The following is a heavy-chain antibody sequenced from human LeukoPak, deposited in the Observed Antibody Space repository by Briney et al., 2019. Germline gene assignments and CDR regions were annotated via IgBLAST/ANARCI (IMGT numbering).Heavy chain of an antibody. CDR3: ARTEGTVAYDS. CDR2: INHSGST. D-gene: IGHD4-23*01. V-gene: IGHV4-34*01. CDR1: GGSFSGYY. Sequence: KSSETLSLTCAVYGGSFSGYYWSWIRQPPGKGLEWIGEINHSGSTNYNPSLKSRVTISVDTSKNQFSLKLSSVTAADTAVYYCARTEGTVAYDSWGQGTLVTVSS. J-gene: IGHJ5*01.